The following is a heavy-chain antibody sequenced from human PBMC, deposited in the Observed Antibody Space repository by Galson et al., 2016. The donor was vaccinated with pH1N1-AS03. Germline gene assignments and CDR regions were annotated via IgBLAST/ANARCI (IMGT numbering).Heavy chain of an antibody. V-gene: IGHV1-18*01. CDR3: ARQTMVHYFDY. D-gene: IGHD3-10*01. CDR2: ISVYNGNT. CDR1: GYTFKSHG. Sequence: SVKVSCKASGYTFKSHGISWVRQAPGQGLEWMGWISVYNGNTNHAQNLQGRVTMSTDTSTTTAYMELRSLTSDDTAVYYCARQTMVHYFDYWGQGTLVTVSS. J-gene: IGHJ4*02.